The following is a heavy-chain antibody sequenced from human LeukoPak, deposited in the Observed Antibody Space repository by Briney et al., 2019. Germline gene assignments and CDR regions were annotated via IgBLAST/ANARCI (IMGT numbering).Heavy chain of an antibody. CDR2: IFYSGTT. V-gene: IGHV4-39*07. CDR3: ARGVGRFSSNLDY. D-gene: IGHD1-26*01. CDR1: GDSIRTYSYY. Sequence: SETLSLTCSVSGDSIRTYSYYWGWIRQAPGKGLEWIGSIFYSGTTYYNPSVKSRVTISLDTSKNHFFVNLTSVTAADTAVYYCARGVGRFSSNLDYWGQGTLVTVSS. J-gene: IGHJ4*02.